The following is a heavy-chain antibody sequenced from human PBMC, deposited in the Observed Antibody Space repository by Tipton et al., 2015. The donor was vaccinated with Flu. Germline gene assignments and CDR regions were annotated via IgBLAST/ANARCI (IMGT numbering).Heavy chain of an antibody. D-gene: IGHD3-3*01. CDR2: TYYRSKWYN. V-gene: IGHV6-1*01. CDR1: GDSVSSNSAA. CDR3: ARGSPAPYDFWSGYSIGYYYYGMDV. Sequence: GLVKPSQTLSLTCAISGDSVSSNSAAWNWIRQSPSRGLEWLGRTYYRSKWYNDYAVSVKSRITINPDTSKNQFSLQLNSVTPEDTAVYYCARGSPAPYDFWSGYSIGYYYYGMDVWGQGTTVTVSS. J-gene: IGHJ6*02.